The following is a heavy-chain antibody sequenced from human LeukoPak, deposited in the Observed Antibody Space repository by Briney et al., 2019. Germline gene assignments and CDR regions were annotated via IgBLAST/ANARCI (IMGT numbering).Heavy chain of an antibody. J-gene: IGHJ4*02. CDR3: ARYYGSGTLRNFDY. CDR2: IYYSGST. V-gene: IGHV4-59*01. CDR1: GGSISSYY. D-gene: IGHD3-10*01. Sequence: SETLSLTCTVSGGSISSYYWSWIRQAPGKGLEWIGYIYYSGSTNYNPSLKRRVTISVDTSKNQLSLKLTSVTAADTAVYYCARYYGSGTLRNFDYWGQGTLVTVSS.